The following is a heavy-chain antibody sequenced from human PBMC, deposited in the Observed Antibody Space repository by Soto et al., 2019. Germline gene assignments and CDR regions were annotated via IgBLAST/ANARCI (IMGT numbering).Heavy chain of an antibody. CDR1: GGTFSSYA. CDR2: IIPIFGTA. V-gene: IGHV1-69*12. D-gene: IGHD3-22*01. CDR3: ARDRGPSSGYYPYWFDP. Sequence: QVQLVQSGAEVKKPGSSVKVSCKASGGTFSSYAITWVRQAPGQGLEWMGGIIPIFGTANYAQKFQGRVTMTADEPRSTAYVELSSLRSEDTAVYYCARDRGPSSGYYPYWFDPWGQGTLVTVSS. J-gene: IGHJ5*02.